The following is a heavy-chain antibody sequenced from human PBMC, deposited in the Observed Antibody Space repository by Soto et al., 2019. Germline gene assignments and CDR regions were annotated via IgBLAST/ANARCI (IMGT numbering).Heavy chain of an antibody. V-gene: IGHV3-21*01. D-gene: IGHD6-13*01. J-gene: IGHJ6*02. CDR2: ISGSSSYI. CDR1: GFTFSNYN. CDR3: ARDYYSSSWANGYYYYVMDV. Sequence: PGGSLRLSCTASGFTFSNYNMNWVRQAPGKGLEWVSSISGSSSYIYYADSVRGRFTISRDNAKNSLFLQMNSLRAEDTAVYYCARDYYSSSWANGYYYYVMDVWGQGTTVTVSS.